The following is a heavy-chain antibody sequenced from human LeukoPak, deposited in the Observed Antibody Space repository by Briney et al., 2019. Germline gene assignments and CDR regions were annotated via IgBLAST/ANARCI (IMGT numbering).Heavy chain of an antibody. CDR2: IRYDGSNK. D-gene: IGHD2-15*01. Sequence: PGGSLRLSCAASGFTFSSYWMSWVRQAPGKGLEWVAFIRYDGSNKYYADSVKGRFTISRDNSKNTLYLQMNSLRAEDTAVYYCAKDRYSCSGGSCYFRAYYFDYWGQGTLVTVSS. CDR1: GFTFSSYW. CDR3: AKDRYSCSGGSCYFRAYYFDY. V-gene: IGHV3-30*02. J-gene: IGHJ4*02.